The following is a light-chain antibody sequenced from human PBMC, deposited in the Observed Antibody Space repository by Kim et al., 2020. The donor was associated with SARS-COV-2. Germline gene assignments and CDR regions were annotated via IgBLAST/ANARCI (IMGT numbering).Light chain of an antibody. Sequence: SYELTQPPSVSVALGQTARITCGGNNIGNKNVHWYQQKPGQAPVLVIYRDTNRPSGIPERFSGSNSGDTATLTISRAQGGDESDFYCHVGDSRTAAFGGG. CDR1: NIGNKN. V-gene: IGLV3-9*01. J-gene: IGLJ2*01. CDR3: HVGDSRTAA. CDR2: RDT.